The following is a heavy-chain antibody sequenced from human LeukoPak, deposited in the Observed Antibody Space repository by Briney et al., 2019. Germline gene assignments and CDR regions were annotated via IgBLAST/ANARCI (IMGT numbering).Heavy chain of an antibody. CDR3: ARDTGYSYGHDAFDI. D-gene: IGHD5-18*01. Sequence: SETLSLTCTVSGGSISSSSYYWSWIRQPPGKGLEWIGYIYYSGSTNYNPSLKSRVTISVDTSKNQFSLKLSSVTAADTAVYYCARDTGYSYGHDAFDIWGQGTMVTVSS. J-gene: IGHJ3*02. CDR1: GGSISSSSYY. V-gene: IGHV4-61*01. CDR2: IYYSGST.